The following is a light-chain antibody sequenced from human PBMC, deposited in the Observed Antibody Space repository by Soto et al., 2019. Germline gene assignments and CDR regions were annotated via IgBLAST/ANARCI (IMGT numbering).Light chain of an antibody. Sequence: VVTQPPSVSGAPGQGVTISCTGSTSNIGSGYDVHWYQQVPGLAPKLLIYANINRPSGVPDRFSGSKSGTSASLAITGLQAEDEADYYCQSYYNSLSGWVFGGGTQLTVL. CDR2: ANI. J-gene: IGLJ2*01. V-gene: IGLV1-40*01. CDR3: QSYYNSLSGWV. CDR1: TSNIGSGYD.